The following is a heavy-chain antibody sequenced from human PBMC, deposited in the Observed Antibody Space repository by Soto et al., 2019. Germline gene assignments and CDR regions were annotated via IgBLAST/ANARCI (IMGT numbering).Heavy chain of an antibody. Sequence: QVQLQESGPGLVKPSETLSLTCTVSGDSISRYYWTWIRQPPGKGLEWIGYIYYSGNTNYNPSLKRRVTMSIDASKQHFALNLSAVTAADTAVYFRARAYSPTWYGYYYLDVCGRGTTVTVSS. J-gene: IGHJ6*03. D-gene: IGHD1-26*01. CDR3: ARAYSPTWYGYYYLDV. V-gene: IGHV4-59*01. CDR2: IYYSGNT. CDR1: GDSISRYY.